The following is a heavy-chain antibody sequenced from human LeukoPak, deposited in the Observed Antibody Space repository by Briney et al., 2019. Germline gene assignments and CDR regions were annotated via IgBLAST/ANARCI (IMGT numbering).Heavy chain of an antibody. CDR1: GGSINSHY. CDR3: VRRDTGWNYFDY. J-gene: IGHJ4*02. CDR2: IYYTGKI. Sequence: SETLSLTCAVSGGSINSHYWGWIRQPPRKGLQWIGDIYYTGKINYNPSLKSRVTITLDTSKDHLSLNLTSVLAADTAIYYCVRRDTGWNYFDYWGQGILVTVSS. D-gene: IGHD6-19*01. V-gene: IGHV4-59*11.